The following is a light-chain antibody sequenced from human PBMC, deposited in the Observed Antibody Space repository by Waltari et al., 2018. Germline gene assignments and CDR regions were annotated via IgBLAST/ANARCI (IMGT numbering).Light chain of an antibody. J-gene: IGKJ1*01. Sequence: DIVMTQSPDSLAVSLGERATINCKSSQSVLYSSNNKNYLAWYQQKPGQPPKLLLYWASTRESGVLDGFIGSGSGTDFTTTISSLQADDVAVYYCQQYYSTPWTFGQGTKVEIK. CDR3: QQYYSTPWT. V-gene: IGKV4-1*01. CDR2: WAS. CDR1: QSVLYSSNNKNY.